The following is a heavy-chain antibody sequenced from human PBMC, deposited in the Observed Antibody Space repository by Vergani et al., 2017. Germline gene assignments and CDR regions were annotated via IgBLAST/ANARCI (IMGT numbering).Heavy chain of an antibody. D-gene: IGHD4-11*01. CDR1: GFTFTAHG. CDR3: AREMSNEGFDY. CDR2: LNKNNYYI. J-gene: IGHJ4*02. Sequence: EVQLLESGGGSAQPGESLRLSCVASGFTFTAHGLNWVRQAPGKGLEWVSSLNKNNYYIYYADSVKGRFTISRDNAKNSLFLQMSSLKVEDTGVYYCAREMSNEGFDYWGQGTRVTVAS. V-gene: IGHV3-21*01.